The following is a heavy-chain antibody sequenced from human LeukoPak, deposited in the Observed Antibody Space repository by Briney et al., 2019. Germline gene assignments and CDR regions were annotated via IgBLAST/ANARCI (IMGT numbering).Heavy chain of an antibody. CDR3: ARDIGAHYYGSGRNSFDP. CDR2: ISSSSYI. J-gene: IGHJ5*02. Sequence: GGSLRLSCAASGFTFSSYSMNWVRQAPGKGLEWVSSISSSSYIYYADSVKGRFTISRDNAKNSLYLQMNSLRAEDTAVYYCARDIGAHYYGSGRNSFDPWGQGTLVTVSS. CDR1: GFTFSSYS. V-gene: IGHV3-21*01. D-gene: IGHD3-10*01.